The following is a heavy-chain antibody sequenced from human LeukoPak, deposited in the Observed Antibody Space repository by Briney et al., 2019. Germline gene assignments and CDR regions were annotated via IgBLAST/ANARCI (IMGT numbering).Heavy chain of an antibody. CDR2: IYYSGST. J-gene: IGHJ4*02. CDR3: ARVFSGWPYYFDY. D-gene: IGHD6-19*01. V-gene: IGHV4-59*01. CDR1: GGSINSYY. Sequence: PSETLSLTCTVSGGSINSYYWSWIRQPPGKGLEWIGYIYYSGSTNYTPSLKSRVTMSVDTSTNHFSLKLSSVPAADTAVYYCARVFSGWPYYFDYWGQGTLVTVSS.